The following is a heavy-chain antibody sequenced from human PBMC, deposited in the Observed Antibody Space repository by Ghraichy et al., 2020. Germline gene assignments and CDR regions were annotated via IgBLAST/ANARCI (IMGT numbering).Heavy chain of an antibody. CDR1: GGPFTGYF. CDR2: VDQSGIT. J-gene: IGHJ3*02. Sequence: ESLNISCAVYGGPFTGYFWAWIRQPPGKGLEWIGEVDQSGITNHNPSLKSRVSTSVDTSKTQFSLKLTSVTAADTAVYFCARRKLYGKAFDIWGQGTLVTVSS. CDR3: ARRKLYGKAFDI. D-gene: IGHD2-8*01. V-gene: IGHV4-34*01.